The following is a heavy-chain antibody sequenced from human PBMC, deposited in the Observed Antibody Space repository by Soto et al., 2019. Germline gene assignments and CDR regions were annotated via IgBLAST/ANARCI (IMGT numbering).Heavy chain of an antibody. V-gene: IGHV1-8*01. J-gene: IGHJ4*02. CDR1: GYTFTTYD. D-gene: IGHD3-16*02. Sequence: QVQLVQSGAEVKKPGASVKVSCKASGYTFTTYDIDWVRQATGQGIEWMGWMNPNSGNTGYAQKFQGRVTMTRNTSISTAYMELSGLRSEDTAVYYCAIRPLLLSFGFDYWGQGTLVTVSS. CDR2: MNPNSGNT. CDR3: AIRPLLLSFGFDY.